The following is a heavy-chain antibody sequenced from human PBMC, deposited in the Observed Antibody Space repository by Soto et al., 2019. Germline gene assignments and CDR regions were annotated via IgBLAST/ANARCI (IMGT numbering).Heavy chain of an antibody. D-gene: IGHD3-22*01. CDR3: ARGGTSTYYYDAFDI. CDR1: GYTFTSFR. CDR2: ISAYNGNT. V-gene: IGHV1-18*01. J-gene: IGHJ3*02. Sequence: QVRLVQSGAEVKKPGASVKVSCKASGYTFTSFRINWVRQAPGQGLEWMGWISAYNGNTNYAQKLQGRVTMSTDTSTSTAYMEVRSQRSDDTAVYYCARGGTSTYYYDAFDIWGQGTVVTVSS.